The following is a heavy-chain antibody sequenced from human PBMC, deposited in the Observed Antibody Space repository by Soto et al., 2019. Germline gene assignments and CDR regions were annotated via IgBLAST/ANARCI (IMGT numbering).Heavy chain of an antibody. Sequence: PGESLKISCKASGYTFSKYWIGWVRQLPGKGLEWMGIIYPLDSNIRYRPSFRGQVTISADKSVNTAYLQWSSLKASDTAMYYCARLGWERLPEALDFWGQGTMVPVSS. CDR3: ARLGWERLPEALDF. CDR2: IYPLDSNI. J-gene: IGHJ3*01. D-gene: IGHD1-26*01. V-gene: IGHV5-51*01. CDR1: GYTFSKYW.